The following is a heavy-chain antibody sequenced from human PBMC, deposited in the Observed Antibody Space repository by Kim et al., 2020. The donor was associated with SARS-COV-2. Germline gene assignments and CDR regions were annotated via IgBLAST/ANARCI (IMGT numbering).Heavy chain of an antibody. CDR2: VSGSGGCI. V-gene: IGHV3-23*01. CDR3: AKGERHKWSFFDY. CDR1: GFTFSSYG. Sequence: GGSLRLSCAASGFTFSSYGLTWVRQAPGKGPEWVSPVSGSGGCIYHADSVKGRFAISRDNSKKTLYLQMNSLRAEDTAFYYCAKGERHKWSFFDYWGQG. J-gene: IGHJ4*02. D-gene: IGHD2-8*01.